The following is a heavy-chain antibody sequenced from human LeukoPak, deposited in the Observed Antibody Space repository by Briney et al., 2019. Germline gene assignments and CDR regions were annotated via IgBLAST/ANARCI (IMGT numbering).Heavy chain of an antibody. CDR2: IYYSGST. V-gene: IGHV4-59*01. CDR1: GGSISSYY. J-gene: IGHJ3*02. CDR3: ARGRGYSYVIDAFDI. Sequence: PSETLSLTCTVSGGSISSYYWSWIRQPPGKGLGWMGYIYYSGSTNYNPSLKSRVTISVDTSKNQFSLKLSSVTAADTAVYYCARGRGYSYVIDAFDIWGQGTMVTVSS. D-gene: IGHD5-18*01.